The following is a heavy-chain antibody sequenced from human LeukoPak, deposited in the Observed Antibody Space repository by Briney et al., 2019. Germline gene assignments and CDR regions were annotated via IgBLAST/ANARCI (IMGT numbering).Heavy chain of an antibody. CDR2: ISSSGSTI. Sequence: PGGSLRLSCAASGFTFSSYEMNWVRQAPGKGLEWVSYISSSGSTIYYADSVKGRFTISRDNAKNSLYLQMNSLRAEDTAVYYCARDLSADSSADSHYYYYMDVWGKGTTVTVSS. CDR3: ARDLSADSSADSHYYYYMDV. V-gene: IGHV3-48*03. CDR1: GFTFSSYE. D-gene: IGHD3-22*01. J-gene: IGHJ6*03.